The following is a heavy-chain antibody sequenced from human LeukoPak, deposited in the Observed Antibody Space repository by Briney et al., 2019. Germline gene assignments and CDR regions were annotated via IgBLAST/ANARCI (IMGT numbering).Heavy chain of an antibody. V-gene: IGHV4-38-2*01. D-gene: IGHD3-16*01. J-gene: IGHJ4*02. CDR1: GYSISSGYY. Sequence: PSETLSLTCAVSGYSISSGYYWGWIRQPPGKGLEWIGSIYYSGSTYYNPSLKSRVTISVDTSKNQFSLKLSSVTAADTAVYYCARHGGVIVAYYFDYWGQGTLVTVSS. CDR2: IYYSGST. CDR3: ARHGGVIVAYYFDY.